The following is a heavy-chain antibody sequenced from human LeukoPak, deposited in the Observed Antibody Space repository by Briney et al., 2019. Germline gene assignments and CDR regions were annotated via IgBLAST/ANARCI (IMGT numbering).Heavy chain of an antibody. Sequence: SETLSLTCTVSGGSISSSSYYWGWIRQPPGKGLEWIGSIYYSGSTYYNPSLKSRVTISVDTSKNQFSLKLSSVTAADTAVYYCAGDGAQWELLKWFDPWGQGTLVTVSS. CDR3: AGDGAQWELLKWFDP. CDR1: GGSISSSSYY. V-gene: IGHV4-39*07. J-gene: IGHJ5*02. D-gene: IGHD1-26*01. CDR2: IYYSGST.